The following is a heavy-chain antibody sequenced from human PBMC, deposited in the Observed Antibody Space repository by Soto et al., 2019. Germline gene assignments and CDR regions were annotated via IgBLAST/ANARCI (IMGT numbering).Heavy chain of an antibody. Sequence: GASVKVSCKASGGTFSSYAISWVRQAPGQGLEWMGGIIPIFGTANYAQKFQGRVTITADKSTSTAYMELGSLRSEDTAVYYCARSPSYYYYGMDVWGQGTTVTVSS. CDR2: IIPIFGTA. CDR1: GGTFSSYA. V-gene: IGHV1-69*06. CDR3: ARSPSYYYYGMDV. J-gene: IGHJ6*02.